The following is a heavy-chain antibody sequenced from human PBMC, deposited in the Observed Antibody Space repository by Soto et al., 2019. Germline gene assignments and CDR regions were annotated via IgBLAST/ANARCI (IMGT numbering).Heavy chain of an antibody. J-gene: IGHJ6*02. V-gene: IGHV3-13*01. Sequence: GGSLRLSCAASGFTFSSYDMHWVRQATGKGLEWVSAIGTAGDTYYPGSVKGRFTISRENAKNSLYLQMNSLRAGDTAVYYCAREQQSRYCSGGSCSYYYYGMDVWGQGTTVTVSS. D-gene: IGHD2-15*01. CDR1: GFTFSSYD. CDR3: AREQQSRYCSGGSCSYYYYGMDV. CDR2: IGTAGDT.